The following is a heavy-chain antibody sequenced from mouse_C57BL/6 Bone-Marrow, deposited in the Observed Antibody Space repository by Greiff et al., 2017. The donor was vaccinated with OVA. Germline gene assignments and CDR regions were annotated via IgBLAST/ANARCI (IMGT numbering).Heavy chain of an antibody. Sequence: DVQLQESGPGLVKPSQSLSLTCSVTGYSITSGYYWNWIRQFPGNKLEWMGYISYDGSNNYNPSLKNRISITRDTSKNQFFLKLNSVTTEDTATYYCARGYGSRASWFAYWGQGTLVTVSA. J-gene: IGHJ3*01. D-gene: IGHD1-1*01. CDR3: ARGYGSRASWFAY. CDR2: ISYDGSN. V-gene: IGHV3-6*01. CDR1: GYSITSGYY.